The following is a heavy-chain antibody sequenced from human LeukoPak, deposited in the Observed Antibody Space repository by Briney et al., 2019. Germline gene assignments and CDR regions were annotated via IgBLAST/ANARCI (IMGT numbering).Heavy chain of an antibody. CDR3: ARISPLDWNPFDY. J-gene: IGHJ4*02. V-gene: IGHV3-53*01. D-gene: IGHD3/OR15-3a*01. Sequence: GSLRLSCAASGFTVSINYMSWVRQAPGKGLEWVSVIYSGGSTYSADSVKGRFTISRDNSKNTLYLQMNSLRAEDTAVYYCARISPLDWNPFDYWGQGTLVTVSS. CDR2: IYSGGST. CDR1: GFTVSINY.